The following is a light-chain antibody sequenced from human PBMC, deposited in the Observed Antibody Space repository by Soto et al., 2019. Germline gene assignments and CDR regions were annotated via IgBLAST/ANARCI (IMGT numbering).Light chain of an antibody. Sequence: IVLTQSPGTLSLSPGESATLSCRASQSVSRSYLAWYQQKPGQAPRLLIYGASRRATGIPDRFSGSASGTDFTLTINRLEPEDFAVYYCQQYSSLPPRYTFGQGTKLEIK. V-gene: IGKV3-20*01. CDR1: QSVSRSY. CDR3: QQYSSLPPRYT. CDR2: GAS. J-gene: IGKJ2*01.